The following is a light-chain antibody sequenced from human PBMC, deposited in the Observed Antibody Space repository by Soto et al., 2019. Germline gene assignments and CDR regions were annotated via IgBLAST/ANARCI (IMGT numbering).Light chain of an antibody. Sequence: EIVLTQSPGTLSLSPGERATLSCRASQSVSSSYLAWYQQKPGQAPRPLIYGASSRATGTPDRFSGSGSGTDFTLTISRLEPEDFAVYYCQHYGSSPTFGQGTKLEIK. J-gene: IGKJ2*01. CDR2: GAS. CDR3: QHYGSSPT. CDR1: QSVSSSY. V-gene: IGKV3-20*01.